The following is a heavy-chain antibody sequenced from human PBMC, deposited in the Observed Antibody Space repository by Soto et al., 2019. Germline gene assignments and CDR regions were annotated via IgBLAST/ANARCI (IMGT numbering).Heavy chain of an antibody. CDR2: ISGSGGST. CDR3: AKGLLVVVAATRPDY. D-gene: IGHD2-15*01. Sequence: GGSLRLSCAASGFTFSSYAMSWVRQAPGKGLEWVSAISGSGGSTYYADSVKGRFTISRDNSKNTLYLQMNSLRAEDTAVFYCAKGLLVVVAATRPDYWGQGTLVTVSS. V-gene: IGHV3-23*01. J-gene: IGHJ4*02. CDR1: GFTFSSYA.